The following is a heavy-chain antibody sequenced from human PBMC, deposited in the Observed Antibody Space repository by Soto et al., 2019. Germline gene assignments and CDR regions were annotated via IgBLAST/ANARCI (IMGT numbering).Heavy chain of an antibody. J-gene: IGHJ4*02. Sequence: QVQLVESGGGLVKAGGSLRLSCAASGFVFSDYYMTWIHQAPGKGLEWLTYISSSSSHTNYADSVKGRFTISRDNANNSVYLQINSLRAEDTTVYYCARRISAHFDYWGQRTLVTVSS. CDR2: ISSSSSHT. CDR1: GFVFSDYY. V-gene: IGHV3-11*05. CDR3: ARRISAHFDY.